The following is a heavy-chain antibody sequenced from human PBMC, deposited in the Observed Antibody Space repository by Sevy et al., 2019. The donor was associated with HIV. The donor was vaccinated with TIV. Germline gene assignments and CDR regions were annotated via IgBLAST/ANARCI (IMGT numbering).Heavy chain of an antibody. J-gene: IGHJ4*02. CDR2: TWYDGINR. CDR3: VRDNLLPIMVSMVRGALSFYFDY. Sequence: GGSLRLSCAASGFNFNDYGMHWVRQAPGKGLEWVAVTWYDGINRFYGDSVKGRFTISRDNSKNTLYLQMDSLRVEDTAVYYCVRDNLLPIMVSMVRGALSFYFDYWGQGTLVTVSS. D-gene: IGHD3-10*01. CDR1: GFNFNDYG. V-gene: IGHV3-33*01.